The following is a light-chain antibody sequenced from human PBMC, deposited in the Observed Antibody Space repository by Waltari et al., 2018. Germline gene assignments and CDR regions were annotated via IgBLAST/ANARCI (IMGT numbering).Light chain of an antibody. J-gene: IGKJ1*01. CDR1: QSVSRA. CDR2: GAS. CDR3: QHYLRLPVT. Sequence: EIVLTQSPGTLSLSLGERATVSCRTSQSVSRALAWYQQKPGQAPRLLIYGASHRATVIPDRFSGSGSGTDVSLTISRLEPDDFAVYYCQHYLRLPVTFGQGTTVEI. V-gene: IGKV3-20*01.